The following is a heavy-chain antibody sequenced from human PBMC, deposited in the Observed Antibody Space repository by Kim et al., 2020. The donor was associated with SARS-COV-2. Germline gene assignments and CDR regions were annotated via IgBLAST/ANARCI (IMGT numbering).Heavy chain of an antibody. J-gene: IGHJ6*02. V-gene: IGHV3-48*02. Sequence: AASVRGRFTISRDNAKNSLYLKMNSLGDEDAAVYYCARRQIYYGMDVWGQGTTVTVSS. CDR3: ARRQIYYGMDV.